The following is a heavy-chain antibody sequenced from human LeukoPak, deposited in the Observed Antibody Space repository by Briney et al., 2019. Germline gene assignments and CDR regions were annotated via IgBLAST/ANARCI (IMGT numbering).Heavy chain of an antibody. CDR2: INPNSGGT. CDR1: GYSFTGYY. J-gene: IGHJ2*01. D-gene: IGHD3-10*01. Sequence: ASVKVSCKASGYSFTGYYMHWVRQAPGQGLEWMGWINPNSGGTIYAQKYQGRVTMTRDTSISTAYMELSRLRSDDTAVYYCAREGRGWYFDLWGRGTLVTVSS. V-gene: IGHV1-2*02. CDR3: AREGRGWYFDL.